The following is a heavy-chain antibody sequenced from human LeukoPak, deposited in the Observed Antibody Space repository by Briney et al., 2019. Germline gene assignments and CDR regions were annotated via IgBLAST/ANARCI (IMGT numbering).Heavy chain of an antibody. V-gene: IGHV4-59*01. D-gene: IGHD1-26*01. CDR3: ARDPYSGNYGNYYYYYMDV. CDR1: GDSISSYY. Sequence: SETLSLTCTVSGDSISSYYWSWIRQSPGKGLEWIGYIYYSGTTNYNPSLKSRVTISVDTSKNQFSLKLSSVTAADTAVYYCARDPYSGNYGNYYYYYMDVWGKGTTVTISS. J-gene: IGHJ6*03. CDR2: IYYSGTT.